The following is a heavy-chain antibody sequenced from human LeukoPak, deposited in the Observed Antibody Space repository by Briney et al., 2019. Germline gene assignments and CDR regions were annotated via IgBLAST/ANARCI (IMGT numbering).Heavy chain of an antibody. Sequence: GGSLRLPCTASGFTFGDHSVSWFRQAPGKGLEWVCFIRSKAYGGTAEYAASVKGRFTISRDDSKGVAYLQMDSLKTEDTAVYYCTREIRYFDWFQADYWGQGTLVTVSS. V-gene: IGHV3-49*03. D-gene: IGHD3-9*01. CDR3: TREIRYFDWFQADY. J-gene: IGHJ4*02. CDR2: IRSKAYGGTA. CDR1: GFTFGDHS.